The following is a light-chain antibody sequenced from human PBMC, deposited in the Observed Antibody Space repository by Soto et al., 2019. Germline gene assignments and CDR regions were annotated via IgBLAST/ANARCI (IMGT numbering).Light chain of an antibody. J-gene: IGKJ1*01. CDR1: QIVSSSY. Sequence: EIVLTQSPGTLSLSPGERATLFCRASQIVSSSYLAWYQQKPGQAPSLLIYGASSMATGIPDRFSGSGSGTDFTLTISRLEPEDFAVYYCQQYDSSPRTFGQGTKV. CDR3: QQYDSSPRT. V-gene: IGKV3-20*01. CDR2: GAS.